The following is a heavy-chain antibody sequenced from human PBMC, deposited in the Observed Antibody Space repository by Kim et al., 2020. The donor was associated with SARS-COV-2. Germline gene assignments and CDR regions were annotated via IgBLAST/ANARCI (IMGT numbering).Heavy chain of an antibody. CDR1: GYSFTSYW. CDR2: IDPSDSYT. CDR3: AIITPLPPYSSSWYVNYYYYGMDV. Sequence: GESLKISCKGSGYSFTSYWISWVRQMPGKGLEWMGRIDPSDSYTNYSPSFQGHVTISADKSISTAYLQWSSLKASDTAMYYCAIITPLPPYSSSWYVNYYYYGMDVWGQGTTVTVSS. V-gene: IGHV5-10-1*01. D-gene: IGHD6-13*01. J-gene: IGHJ6*02.